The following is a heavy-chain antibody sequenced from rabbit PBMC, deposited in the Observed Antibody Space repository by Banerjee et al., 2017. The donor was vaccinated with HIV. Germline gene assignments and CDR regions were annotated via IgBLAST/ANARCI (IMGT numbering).Heavy chain of an antibody. CDR3: ARGDSLIGFATTRLDL. CDR2: IFGGSGDNT. D-gene: IGHD6-1*01. Sequence: QEQLEESGGGLVQPEGSLTLTCTASGFSFSSGYYMCWVRQAPGKGLEWIACIFGGSGDNTYYASWAKGRFTISKTSSTTVTLQMTSLTDADTATYFCARGDSLIGFATTRLDLWGPGTLVTVS. V-gene: IGHV1S45*01. CDR1: GFSFSSGYY. J-gene: IGHJ3*01.